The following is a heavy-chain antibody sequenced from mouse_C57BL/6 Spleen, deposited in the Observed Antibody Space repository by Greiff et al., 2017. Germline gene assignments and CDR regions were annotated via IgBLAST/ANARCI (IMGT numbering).Heavy chain of an antibody. J-gene: IGHJ1*03. D-gene: IGHD2-3*01. V-gene: IGHV1-42*01. CDR2: INPSTGGT. CDR3: AMGNDGYYEYIDV. Sequence: VHVKQSGPELVKPGASVKISCKASGYSFTGYYMNWVKQSPEKSLEWIGEINPSTGGTTYNQKFKAKATLTVDKSSSTANMQLKSQTSEYSAVYYCAMGNDGYYEYIDVWGTGTTVTVSS. CDR1: GYSFTGYY.